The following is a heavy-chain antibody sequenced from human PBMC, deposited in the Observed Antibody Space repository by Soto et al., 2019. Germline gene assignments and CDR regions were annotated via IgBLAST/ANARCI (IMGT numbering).Heavy chain of an antibody. J-gene: IGHJ4*02. CDR1: GYTLTELS. CDR2: FDPDDGET. V-gene: IGHV1-24*01. Sequence: QVQLVQSGAEVKKPGASVKVSCKVSGYTLTELSMHWVRQAPGKGLEWMGGFDPDDGETIYARKFQGRVTXXDXXGADTAYMELSSLRSEDTAVYYCATIYSDGYGVDYWGQGTLVTVSS. CDR3: ATIYSDGYGVDY. D-gene: IGHD5-18*01.